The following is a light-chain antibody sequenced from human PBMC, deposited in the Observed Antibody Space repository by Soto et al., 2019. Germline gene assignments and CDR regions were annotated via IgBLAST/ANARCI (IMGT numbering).Light chain of an antibody. CDR1: QSVGSTY. CDR3: QQYGETPWT. J-gene: IGKJ1*01. Sequence: VLTQSPDTLSLSPGVRATLSCRTSQSVGSTYLAWYQQKPGQAPRLLIFGASSRATGIADRFSGSGSGIDFTLTISRLEPEDFAVYYCQQYGETPWTFGQGTKVEIK. V-gene: IGKV3-20*01. CDR2: GAS.